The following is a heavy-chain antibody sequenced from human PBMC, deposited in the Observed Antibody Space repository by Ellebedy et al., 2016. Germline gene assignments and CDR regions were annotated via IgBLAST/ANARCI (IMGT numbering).Heavy chain of an antibody. CDR2: ISWNGGST. CDR1: GFNFHECT. D-gene: IGHD3-3*01. J-gene: IGHJ4*02. V-gene: IGHV3-43*01. CDR3: AKDRYDFWSGYYLTDY. Sequence: GESLKISXAASGFNFHECTMHWFRQAPGKGLEWVSLISWNGGSTYYADSVKGRFTISRDKSRNSLYLQMNSLRTEDTALYYCAKDRYDFWSGYYLTDYWGQGTLVTVSS.